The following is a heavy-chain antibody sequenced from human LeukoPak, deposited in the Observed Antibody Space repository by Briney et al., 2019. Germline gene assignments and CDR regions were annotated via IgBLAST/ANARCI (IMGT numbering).Heavy chain of an antibody. CDR2: ISGSGGST. J-gene: IGHJ6*04. CDR3: AREGVPEYGYCSGGSCPRWGYYGMDV. CDR1: GFTFSSYA. Sequence: PGGSLRLSCAASGFTFSSYAMSWVRQAPGKGLEWVSAISGSGGSTYYADSVKGRFTISRDNSKNTLYLQMNSLRAEDTAVYYCAREGVPEYGYCSGGSCPRWGYYGMDVWGKGTTVTVSS. D-gene: IGHD2-15*01. V-gene: IGHV3-23*01.